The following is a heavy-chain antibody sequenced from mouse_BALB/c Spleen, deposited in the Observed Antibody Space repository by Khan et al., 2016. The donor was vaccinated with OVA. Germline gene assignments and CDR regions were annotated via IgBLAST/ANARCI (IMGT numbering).Heavy chain of an antibody. D-gene: IGHD2-14*01. CDR3: AREWAYYRSDGWFAY. CDR1: GYTFTTYT. Sequence: QVQLKESGAELARPGASVKMSCKTSGYTFTTYTIHWIKQRPGQGLEWIGYIIPSNDYTNFNQKFKDRATLTSDKSSSTAYMQLSSLTSEDSALYYWAREWAYYRSDGWFAYWGQGTLVTVSA. CDR2: IIPSNDYT. J-gene: IGHJ3*01. V-gene: IGHV1-4*01.